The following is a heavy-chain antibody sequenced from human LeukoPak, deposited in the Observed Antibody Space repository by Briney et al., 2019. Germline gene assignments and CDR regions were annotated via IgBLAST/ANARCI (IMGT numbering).Heavy chain of an antibody. CDR2: ISSSSSYI. V-gene: IGHV3-21*01. CDR3: ARYVRIAARHSYYGMDV. D-gene: IGHD6-6*01. Sequence: PGGPLKLSCAASGFTFSNYAMSWVRKAPGKGLDGVSSISSSSSYIYYADSVKGRFTISRDNAKNSLYLQMNSLRAEDTAVYYCARYVRIAARHSYYGMDVWGQGTTVTVSS. J-gene: IGHJ6*02. CDR1: GFTFSNYA.